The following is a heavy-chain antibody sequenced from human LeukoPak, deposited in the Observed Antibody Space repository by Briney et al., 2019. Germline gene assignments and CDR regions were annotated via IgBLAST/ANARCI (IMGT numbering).Heavy chain of an antibody. V-gene: IGHV3-11*01. D-gene: IGHD3-10*01. CDR2: ISSSGSTI. CDR3: ASIMVRETNWFDP. CDR1: GFTFSDYY. Sequence: GGSLRLSCAASGFTFSDYYMSWIRQAPGKGLEWVSYISSSGSTIYYADSVKGRFTISRDSAKNSLYLQMNSLRAEDTAVYYCASIMVRETNWFDPWGQGTLVTVSS. J-gene: IGHJ5*02.